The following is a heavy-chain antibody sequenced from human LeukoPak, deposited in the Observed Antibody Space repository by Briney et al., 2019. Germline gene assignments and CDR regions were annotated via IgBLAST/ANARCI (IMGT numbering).Heavy chain of an antibody. J-gene: IGHJ2*01. CDR2: IKQDGSEK. Sequence: GGSLRLSCVASGFTFSSYWMSWVRQAPGKGLEWVANIKQDGSEKYYVDSVKGRFTISRDNAKNSLFLQMNSLRAEDTAVYYCARGDWLQPPRLNWYFDLWGRGTLVTVSS. D-gene: IGHD5-24*01. CDR1: GFTFSSYW. V-gene: IGHV3-7*01. CDR3: ARGDWLQPPRLNWYFDL.